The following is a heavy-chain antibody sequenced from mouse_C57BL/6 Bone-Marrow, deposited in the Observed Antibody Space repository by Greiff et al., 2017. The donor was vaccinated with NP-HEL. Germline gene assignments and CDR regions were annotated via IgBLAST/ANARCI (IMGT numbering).Heavy chain of an antibody. J-gene: IGHJ2*01. V-gene: IGHV7-3*01. CDR1: GFTFTDYY. CDR3: ARANWDVFFDY. CDR2: IRNKANGYTT. D-gene: IGHD4-1*01. Sequence: EVQVVESGGGLVQPGGSLSLSCAASGFTFTDYYMSWVRQPPGKALEWLGFIRNKANGYTTEYSASVKGRFTISRDNSQSILYLQMNALRAEDSATYYCARANWDVFFDYWGQGTTLTVSS.